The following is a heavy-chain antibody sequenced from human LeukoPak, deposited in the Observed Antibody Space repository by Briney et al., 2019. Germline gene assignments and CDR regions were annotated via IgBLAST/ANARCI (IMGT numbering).Heavy chain of an antibody. Sequence: SETLSLTCTVSGGSISSSSYCWGWIRQPPGKGLEWIGSIYYSGSTYYNPSLKSRVTISVDTSKNQFSLKLSSVTAADTAVYYCARRLWFGELGVFDYWGQGTLVTVSS. CDR3: ARRLWFGELGVFDY. J-gene: IGHJ4*02. CDR1: GGSISSSSYC. D-gene: IGHD3-10*01. CDR2: IYYSGST. V-gene: IGHV4-39*01.